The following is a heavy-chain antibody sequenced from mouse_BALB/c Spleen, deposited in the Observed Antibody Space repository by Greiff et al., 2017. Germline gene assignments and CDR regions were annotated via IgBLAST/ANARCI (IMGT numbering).Heavy chain of an antibody. Sequence: VKLVESGAELARPGASVKMSCKASGYTFTSYTMHWVKQRPGQGLEWIGYINPSSGYTNYNQKFKDKATLTADKSSSTAYMQLSSLTSEDSAVYYCASYGNYPAWFAYWGQGTLVTVSA. D-gene: IGHD2-1*01. CDR2: INPSSGYT. J-gene: IGHJ3*01. CDR1: GYTFTSYT. V-gene: IGHV1-4*01. CDR3: ASYGNYPAWFAY.